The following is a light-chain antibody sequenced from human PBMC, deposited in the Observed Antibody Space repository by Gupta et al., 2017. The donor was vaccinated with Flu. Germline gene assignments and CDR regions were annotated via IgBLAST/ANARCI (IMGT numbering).Light chain of an antibody. Sequence: QSVLAQPPSASATPGQRVTISCSGSSSNIGSNNVNWYQQVPRTAPKLLIYGNSQRPSGVPDRFSGSKSGTSASLAISGLQSEDEADYYCAAWDDSLNGHYVFGTGTKVTAL. CDR2: GNS. J-gene: IGLJ1*01. V-gene: IGLV1-44*01. CDR1: SSNIGSNN. CDR3: AAWDDSLNGHYV.